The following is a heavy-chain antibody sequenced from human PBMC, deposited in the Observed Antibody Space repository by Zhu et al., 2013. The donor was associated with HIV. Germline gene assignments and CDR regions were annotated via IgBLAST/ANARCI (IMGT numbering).Heavy chain of an antibody. V-gene: IGHV4-30-4*01. CDR1: GGSISSGDYY. J-gene: IGHJ4*02. CDR2: IYYSGST. CDR3: ARSQGSGYYLYYFDY. Sequence: QVQLQESGPGLVKPSQTLSLTCTVSGGSISSGDYYWSWIRQPPGKGLEWIGYIYYSGSTYYNPSLKSRVTISVDTSKNQFSLKLSSVTAADTAVYYCARSQGSGYYLYYFDYWGQGTLVTVSS. D-gene: IGHD3-3*01.